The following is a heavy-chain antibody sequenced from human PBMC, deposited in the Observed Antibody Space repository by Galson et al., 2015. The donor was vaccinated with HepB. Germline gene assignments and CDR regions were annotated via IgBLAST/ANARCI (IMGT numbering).Heavy chain of an antibody. J-gene: IGHJ3*02. CDR3: ARAEPTLGYCGSTRCYTFDI. D-gene: IGHD2-2*02. V-gene: IGHV4-31*03. Sequence: TLSLTCTVSGGSISSGGYYWSWIRQHPGKGLEWIGYIYYSGSTYYNPSLKSRVSISVETSKNQFSLKLSSVTAADTAVYYCARAEPTLGYCGSTRCYTFDIWGQGTMVTVSS. CDR2: IYYSGST. CDR1: GGSISSGGYY.